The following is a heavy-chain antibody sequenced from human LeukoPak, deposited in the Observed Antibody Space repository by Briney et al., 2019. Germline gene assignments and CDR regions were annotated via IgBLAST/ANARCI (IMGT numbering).Heavy chain of an antibody. CDR1: GYTFTNYD. D-gene: IGHD1-26*01. J-gene: IGHJ4*02. V-gene: IGHV1-8*01. CDR2: MNPNSGNT. Sequence: ASVTVSFKASGYTFTNYDINWVRQATGQGLEWMGWMNPNSGNTGYAQKFQGRVTMTRNTSISTAYMELSSLRSEDTAVYYCARVGRVGATHEVLDYWGQGTLVTVSS. CDR3: ARVGRVGATHEVLDY.